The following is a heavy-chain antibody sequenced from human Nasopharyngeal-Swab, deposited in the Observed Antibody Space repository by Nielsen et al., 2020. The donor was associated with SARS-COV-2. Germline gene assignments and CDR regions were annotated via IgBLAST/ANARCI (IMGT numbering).Heavy chain of an antibody. Sequence: ASVKVSCKASGYTFSSHGISWVRQAPGQGLEWLGWISTHNGNTNYAQRLQGRVTITTDTSTSTAYMELRSLRSEDTAVYYCARGFRLAYCGGDCYWSYYYGMDVWGQGTTVTVSS. CDR2: ISTHNGNT. J-gene: IGHJ6*02. CDR1: GYTFSSHG. D-gene: IGHD2-21*02. V-gene: IGHV1-18*01. CDR3: ARGFRLAYCGGDCYWSYYYGMDV.